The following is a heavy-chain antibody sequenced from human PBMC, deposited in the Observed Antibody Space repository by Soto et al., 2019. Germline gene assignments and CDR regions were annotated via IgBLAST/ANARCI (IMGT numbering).Heavy chain of an antibody. Sequence: LRLSCAASGFTFSGYRMHWVRQAPGKGLVWVSRINSDGSSTDYADSVRGRFTISRDNAKNTLHLQMDSLRAEDTAVYYCARTNYHFDLWGQGTPVTVSS. CDR2: INSDGSST. V-gene: IGHV3-74*01. J-gene: IGHJ4*02. CDR3: ARTNYHFDL. CDR1: GFTFSGYR. D-gene: IGHD3-10*01.